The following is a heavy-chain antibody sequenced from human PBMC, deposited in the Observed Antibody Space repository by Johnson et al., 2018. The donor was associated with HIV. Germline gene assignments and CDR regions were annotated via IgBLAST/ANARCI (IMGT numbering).Heavy chain of an antibody. CDR2: ISYDGRNK. CDR1: GFTFSSYG. Sequence: QVQLVESGGGVVQPGRSLRLSCAASGFTFSSYGMHWVRQAPGKGLEWVAVISYDGRNKYYADSAKSRFTSSRDDSKNTVHLHISSLRPEETAAYYCAKRAATGDDAFDIWGQGTMVTVSS. D-gene: IGHD3-16*01. J-gene: IGHJ3*02. V-gene: IGHV3-30*18. CDR3: AKRAATGDDAFDI.